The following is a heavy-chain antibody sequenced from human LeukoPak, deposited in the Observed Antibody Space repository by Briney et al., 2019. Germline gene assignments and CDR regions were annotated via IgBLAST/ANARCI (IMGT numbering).Heavy chain of an antibody. CDR2: ISSGGSTI. V-gene: IGHV3-11*01. CDR3: ALVGSSWNFDY. Sequence: GGSLRLSCAASGFTFSDYYMSWIRQAPGKGLEWISYISSGGSTIYYADSVRGQFTISRDNAKKSLYLQMNSLRAEDTAVYYCALVGSSWNFDYWGQGTLVTVSS. D-gene: IGHD6-13*01. J-gene: IGHJ4*02. CDR1: GFTFSDYY.